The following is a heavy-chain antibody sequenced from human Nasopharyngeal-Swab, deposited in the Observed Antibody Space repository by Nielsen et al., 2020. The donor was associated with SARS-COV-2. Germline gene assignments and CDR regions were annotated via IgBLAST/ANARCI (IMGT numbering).Heavy chain of an antibody. J-gene: IGHJ4*02. CDR2: ISYDGSNK. CDR3: ARDCCQLPLYYFDY. V-gene: IGHV3-30-3*01. Sequence: GGSLRLSCAASGFTFSSYAMHWVRQAPGKGLEWVAVISYDGSNKYYADSVKGRFTISRDNSKNTLYLQMNSLRAEDTAVYYCARDCCQLPLYYFDYWGQGTLVTVSS. CDR1: GFTFSSYA. D-gene: IGHD2-2*01.